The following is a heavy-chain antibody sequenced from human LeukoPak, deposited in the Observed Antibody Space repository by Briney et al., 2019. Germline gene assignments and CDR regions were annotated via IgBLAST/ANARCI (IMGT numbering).Heavy chain of an antibody. V-gene: IGHV3-30*18. CDR3: AKESPHYYDSSGYSDY. D-gene: IGHD3-22*01. Sequence: GGSLRLSCAASGFTFSSYGMHWVRQAPGKGLEWVAVISFDATNKYYADSVKGRFTISRDNSKNTLYLQMNSLRAEDTAVYYCAKESPHYYDSSGYSDYWGQGTLVTVSS. J-gene: IGHJ4*02. CDR2: ISFDATNK. CDR1: GFTFSSYG.